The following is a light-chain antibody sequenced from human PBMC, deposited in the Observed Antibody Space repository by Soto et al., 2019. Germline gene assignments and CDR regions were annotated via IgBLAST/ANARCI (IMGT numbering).Light chain of an antibody. Sequence: QSALTQPRSVSGSPGQSITISCTGTSSDVGGYNYVSWYRQHPGKAPKLMIYDVSKRPSGVPDRFSGSKSGNTASLTISGLQAEDEDDYYCCSYAGSYTHYVFGTGTTVTVL. CDR3: CSYAGSYTHYV. V-gene: IGLV2-11*01. CDR1: SSDVGGYNY. J-gene: IGLJ1*01. CDR2: DVS.